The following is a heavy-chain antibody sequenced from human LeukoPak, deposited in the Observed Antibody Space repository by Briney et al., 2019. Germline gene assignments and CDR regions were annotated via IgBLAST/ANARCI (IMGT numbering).Heavy chain of an antibody. CDR3: ARGVYGSGSSHDY. J-gene: IGHJ4*02. Sequence: GGSLRLSCAASGFTFSSHWMSWARQAPGKGLEWVANIKLDGSEKYYVDSVKSRFTISRDNAKNSLYLQMNSLRVEDTAVYYCARGVYGSGSSHDYWGQGTLVTVSS. CDR2: IKLDGSEK. CDR1: GFTFSSHW. V-gene: IGHV3-7*01. D-gene: IGHD3-10*01.